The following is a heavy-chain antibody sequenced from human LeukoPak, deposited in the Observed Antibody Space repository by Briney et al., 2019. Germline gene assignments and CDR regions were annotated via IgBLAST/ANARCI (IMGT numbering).Heavy chain of an antibody. Sequence: PGGSLRLSCVASGFILSSSEMNWVRQAPGKGLEWVSFIATDNTIYYADSVKGRFTISRDNAKNSLYLQMNSLRAEDTAVYYCARALVGQWLVISYFDYWGQGTLVTVSS. J-gene: IGHJ4*02. D-gene: IGHD6-19*01. V-gene: IGHV3-48*03. CDR2: IATDNTI. CDR3: ARALVGQWLVISYFDY. CDR1: GFILSSSE.